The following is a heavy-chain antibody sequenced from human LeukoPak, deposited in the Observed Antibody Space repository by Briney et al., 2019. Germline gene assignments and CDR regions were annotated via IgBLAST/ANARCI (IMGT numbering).Heavy chain of an antibody. D-gene: IGHD1/OR15-1a*01. Sequence: GGSLRLSCAASGFTFSSYAMSWVRQAPGKGLEWVSAISGSGGSTYYADSVKGRFTISRDNSKNTLYLQMNSLRAEDTAVYYCAKNNPTRSGLYYCYMDVWGKGTTVTVSS. CDR2: ISGSGGST. J-gene: IGHJ6*03. V-gene: IGHV3-23*01. CDR1: GFTFSSYA. CDR3: AKNNPTRSGLYYCYMDV.